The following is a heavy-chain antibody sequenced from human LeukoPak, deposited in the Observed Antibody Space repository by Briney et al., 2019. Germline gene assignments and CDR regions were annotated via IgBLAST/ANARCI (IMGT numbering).Heavy chain of an antibody. CDR2: ISGSGGST. CDR1: GFTFSSYA. D-gene: IGHD3-22*01. Sequence: GGSLRLSCAASGFTFSSYAMSWVRQAPGKGLEWVSAISGSGGSTYYADSVKGRFTISRDNSKNTLYLQMNSLRAEDTAVYYCAKDHYDSSGYYYGFNYWGQGTLVTVSS. V-gene: IGHV3-23*01. J-gene: IGHJ4*02. CDR3: AKDHYDSSGYYYGFNY.